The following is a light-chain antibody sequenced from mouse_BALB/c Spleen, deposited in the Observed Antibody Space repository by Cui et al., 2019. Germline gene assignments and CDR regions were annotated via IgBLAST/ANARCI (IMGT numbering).Light chain of an antibody. CDR3: SQRTHVPPWT. CDR1: QSLVHSNGNTY. V-gene: IGKV1-110*01. Sequence: DVVMTHTPLSLPVRLGDQASITCRSSQSLVHSNGNTYLHWYLQKPGQSPKLLIYKVSNRFSGVPDRFSGSGSGTDFTLKIIRVEAEDLGVYFCSQRTHVPPWTFGGGTKLEIK. J-gene: IGKJ1*01. CDR2: KVS.